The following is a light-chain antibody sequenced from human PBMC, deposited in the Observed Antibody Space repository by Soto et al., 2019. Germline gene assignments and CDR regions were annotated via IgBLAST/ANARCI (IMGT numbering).Light chain of an antibody. CDR3: QQET. V-gene: IGKV3-20*01. Sequence: EIVLTQSPGTLSLSPGERATLSCRASQSVSSSYLAWYQQKPGQAPRLLIYGASSRATGIPDRFSGSGSGTDFTLTISRLEPEDFAVYYCQQETFRQGTKV. CDR1: QSVSSSY. CDR2: GAS. J-gene: IGKJ1*01.